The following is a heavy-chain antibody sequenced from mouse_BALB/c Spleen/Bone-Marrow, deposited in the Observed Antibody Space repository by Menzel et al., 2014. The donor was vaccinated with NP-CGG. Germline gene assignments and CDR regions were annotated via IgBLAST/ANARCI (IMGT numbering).Heavy chain of an antibody. J-gene: IGHJ1*01. D-gene: IGHD2-10*01. V-gene: IGHV5-12-1*01. CDR2: ISSGGGST. CDR1: GFAFSSYD. Sequence: VQLQKDSGKIGKKGGKKKKESEASGFAFSSYDMSWVRQTPEKRLEWVAYISSGGGSTYYPDTVKGRFTISRDNAKNTLYLQMSSLKSEDTAMYYCARQGAYYGNYKYFDVWGAGTTVTVSS. CDR3: ARQGAYYGNYKYFDV.